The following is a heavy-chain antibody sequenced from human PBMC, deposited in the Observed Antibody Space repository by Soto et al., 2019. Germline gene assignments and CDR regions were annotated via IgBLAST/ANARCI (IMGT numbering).Heavy chain of an antibody. J-gene: IGHJ5*02. Sequence: PSETLSLTCAVSGGSISSGGYSWSWIRQPPGKGLECIGYIYHSGSTYYNPSLKSRVTISVETSKNQFSLKLSSVTAADTAAYYRAREHTDGARLHTWGQGPLVTVSS. CDR2: IYHSGST. CDR3: AREHTDGARLHT. D-gene: IGHD2-21*01. V-gene: IGHV4-30-2*05. CDR1: GGSISSGGYS.